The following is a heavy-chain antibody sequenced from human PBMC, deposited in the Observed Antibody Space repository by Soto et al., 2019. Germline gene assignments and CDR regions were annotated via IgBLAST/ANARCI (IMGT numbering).Heavy chain of an antibody. V-gene: IGHV3-23*01. CDR3: AKDGGYAYYDSSGYYFGY. D-gene: IGHD3-22*01. CDR1: GFTFKNYA. J-gene: IGHJ4*02. Sequence: EVQLLESGGGLVQPGGSLRLSCAASGFTFKNYAMSWVRQAPGKGLEWVSAISGGGGTTYYADSVKGRFTISRDNSKNTLYLQMNSLRAEDTAAYYCAKDGGYAYYDSSGYYFGYWGQGTLVTVSS. CDR2: ISGGGGTT.